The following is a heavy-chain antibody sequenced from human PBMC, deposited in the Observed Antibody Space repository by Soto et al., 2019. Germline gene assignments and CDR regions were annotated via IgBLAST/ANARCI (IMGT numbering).Heavy chain of an antibody. V-gene: IGHV3-23*01. CDR3: AKVIVGPMTFDC. Sequence: GSLRLSCAASGFIFNNYAMNWVRQAPGKGLEWVSAISSSGGSTFYADSVKGRFTISRDNSKNTLYFQMNSLRAEDTAIYYCAKVIVGPMTFDCWGQGTLVTVSS. D-gene: IGHD1-26*01. J-gene: IGHJ4*02. CDR1: GFIFNNYA. CDR2: ISSSGGST.